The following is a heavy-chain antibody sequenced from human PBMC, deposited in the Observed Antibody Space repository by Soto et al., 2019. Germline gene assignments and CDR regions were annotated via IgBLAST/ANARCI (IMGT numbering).Heavy chain of an antibody. V-gene: IGHV4-31*03. J-gene: IGHJ4*02. Sequence: QLHLQESGPGLVKPSQTLSLTCTVSGGSISSHSNYWSWIRQHPGKGLEWIGYIYYDGRTYFNPSLKSRLSMSVDTSENQFSLKLSSLTAADTAVYFCARGNPIFDSSGLAFDYWGPGTLVTVS. D-gene: IGHD3-22*01. CDR1: GGSISSHSNY. CDR2: IYYDGRT. CDR3: ARGNPIFDSSGLAFDY.